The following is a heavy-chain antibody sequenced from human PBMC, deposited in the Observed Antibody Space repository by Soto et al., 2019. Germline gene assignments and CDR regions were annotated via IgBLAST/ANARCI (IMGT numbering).Heavy chain of an antibody. CDR1: GGSISSYY. CDR2: IYYSGST. V-gene: IGHV4-59*01. D-gene: IGHD3-3*01. CDR3: ARVPYYDFWSGLVARPGYYYFYGMDV. J-gene: IGHJ6*02. Sequence: KPSETLSLTCTVSGGSISSYYWSWIRQPPGKGLEWIGYIYYSGSTNYNPSLKSRVTISVDTSKNQFSLKLSSVTAADTAVYYCARVPYYDFWSGLVARPGYYYFYGMDVWGQGTTVTVS.